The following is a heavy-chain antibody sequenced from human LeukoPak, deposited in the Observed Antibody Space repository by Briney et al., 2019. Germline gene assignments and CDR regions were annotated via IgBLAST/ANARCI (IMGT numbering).Heavy chain of an antibody. CDR2: ISWNSGSI. Sequence: GGSLRLSCAASGFTFDDYAMHWVRQAPGKGLEWVSGISWNSGSIGYADSVKGRFTISRDNAKNSLYLQMNSLRAEDTALYYCAKGVDSGYYYYFDYWGQGTLVTVFS. J-gene: IGHJ4*02. CDR1: GFTFDDYA. D-gene: IGHD3-22*01. V-gene: IGHV3-9*01. CDR3: AKGVDSGYYYYFDY.